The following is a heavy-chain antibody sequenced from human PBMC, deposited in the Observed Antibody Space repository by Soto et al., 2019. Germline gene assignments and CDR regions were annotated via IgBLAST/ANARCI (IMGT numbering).Heavy chain of an antibody. CDR3: ASPGGGSSHQNSEYCFDY. J-gene: IGHJ4*02. Sequence: QVQLVQSAAEVKKPGSSVKVSCKASGGTFSSYAISWVRQAPGQGLEWMGGIIPIFGTANYAQKFQGRVTITADEFPSTAYLELSSLGSEDTAVYYCASPGGGSSHQNSEYCFDYWGQGTLVSVSS. V-gene: IGHV1-69*01. CDR1: GGTFSSYA. CDR2: IIPIFGTA. D-gene: IGHD2-2*01.